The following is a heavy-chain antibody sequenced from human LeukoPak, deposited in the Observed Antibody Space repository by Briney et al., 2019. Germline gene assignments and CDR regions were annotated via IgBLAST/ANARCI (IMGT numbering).Heavy chain of an antibody. CDR2: VRNAGGDK. Sequence: GGSLRLSCIASGFSLSHHGMHWVRQPPGKGLEWVAFVRNAGGDKYYADSVKGRFTVSRDNSNNALDLQMNTLTVEDTAVYYCARALSSAGGSYYFDSWGQGTLVTVSS. J-gene: IGHJ4*02. CDR3: ARALSSAGGSYYFDS. V-gene: IGHV3-30*02. D-gene: IGHD4-23*01. CDR1: GFSLSHHG.